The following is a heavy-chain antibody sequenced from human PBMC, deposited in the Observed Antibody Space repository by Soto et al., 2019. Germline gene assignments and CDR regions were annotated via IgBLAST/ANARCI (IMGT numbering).Heavy chain of an antibody. CDR3: ARDLATSYYGMDV. D-gene: IGHD1-26*01. CDR2: IYSGGSI. CDR1: GFTVSSNY. V-gene: IGHV3-53*01. J-gene: IGHJ6*02. Sequence: GGSLRLSCAASGFTVSSNYMSWVRQAPGKGLEWVSVIYSGGSIYYADSVKGRFTISRDNSKNTLYLQMNSLRAEDTAVYYCARDLATSYYGMDVWGQGTTVTVSS.